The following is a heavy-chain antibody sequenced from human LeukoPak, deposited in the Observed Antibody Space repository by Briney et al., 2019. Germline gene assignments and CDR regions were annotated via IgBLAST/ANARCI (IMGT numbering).Heavy chain of an antibody. CDR2: ISWNSGSI. CDR1: GFTFDDYA. Sequence: PGRSLRLSCAASGFTFDDYAMHWVRQAPGKGLEWVSGISWNSGSIGYADSAKGRFTISRDNAKNSLYLQMNSLRAEDTALYYCAKDMADYSSGWHDYWGQGTLVTVSS. V-gene: IGHV3-9*01. J-gene: IGHJ4*02. CDR3: AKDMADYSSGWHDY. D-gene: IGHD6-19*01.